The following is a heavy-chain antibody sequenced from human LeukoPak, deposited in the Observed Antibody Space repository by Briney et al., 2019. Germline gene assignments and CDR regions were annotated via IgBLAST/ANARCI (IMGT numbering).Heavy chain of an antibody. CDR2: ISVYNGNT. V-gene: IGHV1-18*01. D-gene: IGHD1-1*01. CDR1: GYTFTSYG. J-gene: IGHJ4*02. Sequence: ASVKVSSQASGYTFTSYGISWVRQAPGQGLEWMGWISVYNGNTNYAQKLQGRVTMTTDTSTSTAYMDLRSLGSDDTAVYYCARLEFAGTHYFDYWGQGTLVTVSS. CDR3: ARLEFAGTHYFDY.